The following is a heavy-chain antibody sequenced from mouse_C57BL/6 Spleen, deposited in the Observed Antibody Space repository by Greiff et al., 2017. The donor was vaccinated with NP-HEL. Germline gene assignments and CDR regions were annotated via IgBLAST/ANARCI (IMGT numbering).Heavy chain of an antibody. CDR1: GYAFSSYW. D-gene: IGHD1-1*01. Sequence: QVQLQQSGAELVKPGASVKISCKASGYAFSSYWMNWVKQRPGKGLEWIGQIYPGDGDTNYNGKFKGKATLTADKSSSTAYMQLSSLTSEDSAVYFCARGGNYGSRDGSFAYWGQGTLVTVSA. J-gene: IGHJ3*01. V-gene: IGHV1-80*01. CDR3: ARGGNYGSRDGSFAY. CDR2: IYPGDGDT.